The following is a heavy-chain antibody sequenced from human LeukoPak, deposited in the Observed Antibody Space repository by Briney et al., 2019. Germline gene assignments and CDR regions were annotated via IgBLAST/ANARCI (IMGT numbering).Heavy chain of an antibody. D-gene: IGHD3-16*01. CDR1: GFTVSDYY. J-gene: IGHJ4*02. CDR3: VRGMGGGVSNFDY. Sequence: GGSLRLSCAASGFTVSDYYMTWIRQAPGQGLDWVSYISFSGSTIYYADSVKGRFIISRDTAKNSLYLQMNSLRAEDTAVYYCVRGMGGGVSNFDYWGQGTLVTVSS. V-gene: IGHV3-11*04. CDR2: ISFSGSTI.